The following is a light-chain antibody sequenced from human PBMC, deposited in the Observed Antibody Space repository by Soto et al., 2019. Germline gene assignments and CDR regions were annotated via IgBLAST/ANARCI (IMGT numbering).Light chain of an antibody. CDR2: GAS. Sequence: VMTKYQDTLSVSPGERATLSCRASQSVISNLGWYQQKPGQAPRLLIYGASTRATGIPARFSGRGSGTEFTLTISSLQSEDFAVYYCQQYNNWPITFGPGTKVAIK. J-gene: IGKJ3*01. CDR3: QQYNNWPIT. V-gene: IGKV3-15*01. CDR1: QSVISN.